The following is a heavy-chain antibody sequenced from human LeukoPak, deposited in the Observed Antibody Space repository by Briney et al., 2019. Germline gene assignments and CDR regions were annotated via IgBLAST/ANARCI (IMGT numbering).Heavy chain of an antibody. V-gene: IGHV1-46*01. D-gene: IGHD6-13*01. CDR1: GYTFTSYY. J-gene: IGHJ4*02. Sequence: ASVKVSCKASGYTFTSYYMHWVRQAPGQGLEWMGIINPSGGSTSYAQKFQGRVTMTRDTSTSTVYMELSSLRSEDTAVYYCARVKQQLVRASPFDYWGQGTLVTVSS. CDR3: ARVKQQLVRASPFDY. CDR2: INPSGGST.